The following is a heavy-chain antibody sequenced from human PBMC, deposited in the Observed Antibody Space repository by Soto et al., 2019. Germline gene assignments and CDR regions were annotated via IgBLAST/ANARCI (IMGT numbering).Heavy chain of an antibody. V-gene: IGHV4-59*12. D-gene: IGHD1-1*01. CDR2: IYYSGST. CDR3: ARSIRNWNDLRYYYYGMDV. J-gene: IGHJ6*02. Sequence: SETLSLTCTVSGGSISSYYWSWIRQPPGKGLEWIGYIYYSGSTNYNPSLKSRVTISVDTSKNQFSLKLSSVTAADTAVYYCARSIRNWNDLRYYYYGMDVWGQGTTVTVSS. CDR1: GGSISSYY.